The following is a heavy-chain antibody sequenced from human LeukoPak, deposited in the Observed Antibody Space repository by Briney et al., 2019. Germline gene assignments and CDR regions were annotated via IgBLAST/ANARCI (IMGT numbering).Heavy chain of an antibody. CDR1: GGSISSSSYY. CDR2: IYYSGST. CDR3: ARHGDYYASSGYFGSYLDY. J-gene: IGHJ4*02. D-gene: IGHD3-22*01. V-gene: IGHV4-39*01. Sequence: SSETLSLTGTGSGGSISSSSYYWGWIRQPPGKLLEWIGSIYYSGSTYYNPSRKGRVNISVDTSQNTFSLKLSSVTAEDTAVYYCARHGDYYASSGYFGSYLDYWGQGTLVTVSS.